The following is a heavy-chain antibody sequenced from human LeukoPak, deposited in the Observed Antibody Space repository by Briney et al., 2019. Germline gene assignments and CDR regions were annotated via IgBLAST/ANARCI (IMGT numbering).Heavy chain of an antibody. J-gene: IGHJ4*02. CDR1: GGSVSTSSYY. Sequence: SETLSLTCSVSGGSVSTSSYYWGWIRQPPGKGLEWIGSMYKSGSTYYDPSLESRVTISADTSKNQFSLNLRFVTAADTAVYYCARLTMATDYYGSGSVDYWGQGTLVTVSS. CDR3: ARLTMATDYYGSGSVDY. D-gene: IGHD3-10*01. CDR2: MYKSGST. V-gene: IGHV4-39*01.